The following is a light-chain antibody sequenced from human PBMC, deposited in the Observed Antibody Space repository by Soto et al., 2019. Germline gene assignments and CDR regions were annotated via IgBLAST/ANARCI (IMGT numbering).Light chain of an antibody. Sequence: EIVLTQSPLSLPVTPGEPASISCRSSRNLLHSNGYYYLDWYLQKPGQSPQLLIYLGSNRASGVPDRFSGSGSGTDFTLTISRVEAEDFATYYCQQYYDYPRTFGHVTKV. V-gene: IGKV2-28*01. CDR2: LGS. CDR3: QQYYDYPRT. CDR1: RNLLHSNGYYY. J-gene: IGKJ1*01.